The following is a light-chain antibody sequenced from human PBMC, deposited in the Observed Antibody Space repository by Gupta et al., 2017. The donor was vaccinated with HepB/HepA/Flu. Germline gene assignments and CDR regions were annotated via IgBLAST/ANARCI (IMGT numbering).Light chain of an antibody. J-gene: IGLJ3*02. CDR3: GTWDSSLSAWV. Sequence: AAPGQKVTISCSGSRSNIGSDFVSWYQQLPGTAPKLLIYKHDERPSGIPDRFSASKSGTSATLGITGLQTGDEADYYCGTWDSSLSAWVFGGGTKLTVL. V-gene: IGLV1-51*02. CDR2: KHD. CDR1: RSNIGSDF.